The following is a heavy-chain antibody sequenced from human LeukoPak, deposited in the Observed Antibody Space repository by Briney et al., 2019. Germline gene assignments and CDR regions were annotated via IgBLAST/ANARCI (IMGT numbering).Heavy chain of an antibody. CDR2: IYISENN. Sequence: PSETLSLTCTVSGDSITSYYWSWIRQPAGKGLEWIGRIYISENNNYNPSLKSRVTMSPDTSKNQFSLKLSSVTAADTAIYYCARESVAISTRWFDPWGQGTLVTVSS. CDR3: ARESVAISTRWFDP. J-gene: IGHJ5*02. V-gene: IGHV4-4*07. CDR1: GDSITSYY. D-gene: IGHD2-2*01.